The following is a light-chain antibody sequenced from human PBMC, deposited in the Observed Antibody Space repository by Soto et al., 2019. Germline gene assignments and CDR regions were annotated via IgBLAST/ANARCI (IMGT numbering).Light chain of an antibody. CDR2: KAS. Sequence: DIQVTQSPSTLSAYVRDRVTITCRASQSISSWLAWYQQKPGKAPKLLIYKASTLKSGVPSRFSGSGSGTEFTLTISSLQPDDFAPYYCQHYNSYSEAFGQGTKVDIK. CDR3: QHYNSYSEA. J-gene: IGKJ1*01. CDR1: QSISSW. V-gene: IGKV1-5*03.